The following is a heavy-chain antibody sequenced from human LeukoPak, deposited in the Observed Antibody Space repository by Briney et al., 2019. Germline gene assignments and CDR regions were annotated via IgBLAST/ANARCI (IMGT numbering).Heavy chain of an antibody. Sequence: PSETLSLTCTVSGGSISSYYWSWIRQPAGKGLEWIGRIYTSGSTNYNPSLKSRVTMSVDTSKNQFSLKLSSVTAADTAVYYCARDSPHYDILTGYHYYYYYSMDVWGQGTTVTVSS. CDR1: GGSISSYY. V-gene: IGHV4-4*07. D-gene: IGHD3-9*01. J-gene: IGHJ6*02. CDR3: ARDSPHYDILTGYHYYYYYSMDV. CDR2: IYTSGST.